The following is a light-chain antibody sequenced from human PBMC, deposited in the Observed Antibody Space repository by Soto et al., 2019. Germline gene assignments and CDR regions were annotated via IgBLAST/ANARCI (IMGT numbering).Light chain of an antibody. CDR1: QSVSSY. CDR3: QQRSNWPVT. CDR2: DAS. J-gene: IGKJ1*01. V-gene: IGKV3-11*01. Sequence: EIVLTQSPATLSLSPGEGATLSCRASQSVSSYLAWYQQKPGQAPRLLIYDASNRATGIPARFSGSGSGTDFTHTISSLEPEDFAVYYCQQRSNWPVTFGLGTKVEV.